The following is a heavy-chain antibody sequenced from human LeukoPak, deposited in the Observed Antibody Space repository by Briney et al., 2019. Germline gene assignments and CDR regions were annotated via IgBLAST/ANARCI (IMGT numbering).Heavy chain of an antibody. CDR1: GFTFSSYA. CDR2: ISGSGGST. J-gene: IGHJ4*02. D-gene: IGHD1-1*01. Sequence: VGSLRLSCAASGFTFSSYAMSWVRQAPGKGLEWVSAISGSGGSTYYADSVKGRFTISRDNSKNTLYLQVNSLRVEDTAVYYCAKDRPHWNDMYYFDYWGQGTLVTVSS. CDR3: AKDRPHWNDMYYFDY. V-gene: IGHV3-23*01.